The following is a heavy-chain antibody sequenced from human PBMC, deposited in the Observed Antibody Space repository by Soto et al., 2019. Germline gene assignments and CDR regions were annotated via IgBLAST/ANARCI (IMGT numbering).Heavy chain of an antibody. D-gene: IGHD2-21*01. V-gene: IGHV4-34*01. J-gene: IGHJ4*02. CDR2: INHSGST. Sequence: NPSETLSLTCAVYGGSFSGYYWSWIRQPPGKGLEWIGEINHSGSTNYNPSLKSRVTISVDTSKNQFSLKLSSVTAADTAVFYCARGEVGALGGDLRFDYWGQGTLVTVSS. CDR1: GGSFSGYY. CDR3: ARGEVGALGGDLRFDY.